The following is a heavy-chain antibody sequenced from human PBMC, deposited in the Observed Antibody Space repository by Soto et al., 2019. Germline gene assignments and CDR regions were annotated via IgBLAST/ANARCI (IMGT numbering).Heavy chain of an antibody. V-gene: IGHV3-21*01. CDR3: ARTRSRIYYYYYMDV. J-gene: IGHJ6*03. D-gene: IGHD6-13*01. Sequence: GGSLRLSCAASGFTFSSYSMNWVRQAPGKGLEWVSSISSSSSYIYYADSVKGRFTISRDNAKNSLLLQMNSLRAEDTAVYYCARTRSRIYYYYYMDVWGKGTTVTVSS. CDR2: ISSSSSYI. CDR1: GFTFSSYS.